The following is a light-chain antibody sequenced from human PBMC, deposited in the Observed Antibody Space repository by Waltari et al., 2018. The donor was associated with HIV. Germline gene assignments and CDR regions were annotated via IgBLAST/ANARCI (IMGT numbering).Light chain of an antibody. CDR3: QTWDRSTVDVS. J-gene: IGLJ3*02. CDR2: QDY. Sequence: SYDLTQPPSVSVSPGQTVNITCSGDELGHKYACWYLHKPGQSPVMVIFQDYKRPSGIPERFSGSNSGNIATLTISETQPVDEADYYCQTWDRSTVDVSFGGGTKLTVL. CDR1: ELGHKY. V-gene: IGLV3-1*01.